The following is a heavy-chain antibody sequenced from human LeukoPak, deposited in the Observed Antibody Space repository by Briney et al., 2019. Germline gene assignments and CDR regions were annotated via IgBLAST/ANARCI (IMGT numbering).Heavy chain of an antibody. CDR3: ARDHRYAFDN. Sequence: GGSLRLSCAASGFTFIDYSMNWVRQAPGKGLEWISYVGISSGNTKYADSAKGRFTISGDSAKNSVFLQMNSLRVEDTAVYYCARDHRYAFDNWGQGTLVTVSS. J-gene: IGHJ4*02. D-gene: IGHD5-12*01. CDR2: VGISSGNT. CDR1: GFTFIDYS. V-gene: IGHV3-48*04.